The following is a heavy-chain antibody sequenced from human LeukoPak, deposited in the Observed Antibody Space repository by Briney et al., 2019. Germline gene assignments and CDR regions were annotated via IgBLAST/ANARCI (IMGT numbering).Heavy chain of an antibody. J-gene: IGHJ4*02. Sequence: GGLRLSCAASGFTFRNYNMFWARQAPGKGLEWVSYITSSSNTVHYADSVKGRFTLSRDNAKSSLYLQMNSLRAEDTAIYYCARLLSGWYLADYWGLGTLVTVSS. CDR3: ARLLSGWYLADY. V-gene: IGHV3-48*01. CDR2: ITSSSNTV. D-gene: IGHD6-19*01. CDR1: GFTFRNYN.